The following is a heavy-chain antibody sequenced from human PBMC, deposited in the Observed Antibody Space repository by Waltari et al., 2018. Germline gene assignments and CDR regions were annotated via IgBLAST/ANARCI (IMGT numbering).Heavy chain of an antibody. Sequence: QVQLQESGPGLVKPSETLSLTCPVSGCSISSYYWSWIRQPPGKGLEWIGYIYYSGSTNYNPSLKSRVTISVDTSKNQFSLKLSSVTAADTAVYYCARVPIFGVVKGYYFDYWGQGTLVTVSS. D-gene: IGHD3-3*01. J-gene: IGHJ4*02. CDR1: GCSISSYY. V-gene: IGHV4-59*01. CDR2: IYYSGST. CDR3: ARVPIFGVVKGYYFDY.